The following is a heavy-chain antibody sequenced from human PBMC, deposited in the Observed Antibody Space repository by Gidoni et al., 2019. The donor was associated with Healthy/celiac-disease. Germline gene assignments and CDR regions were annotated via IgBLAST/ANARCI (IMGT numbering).Heavy chain of an antibody. CDR1: GGSISSSSYY. J-gene: IGHJ2*01. CDR2: IYYSGST. D-gene: IGHD7-27*01. CDR3: ARLAGLGIAGNFDL. V-gene: IGHV4-39*01. Sequence: GGSISSSSYYWGWIRQPPGKGLEWIGSIYYSGSTYYNPSLKSRVTISVDTSKNQFSLKLSSVTAADTAVYYCARLAGLGIAGNFDLWGRGTLVTVSS.